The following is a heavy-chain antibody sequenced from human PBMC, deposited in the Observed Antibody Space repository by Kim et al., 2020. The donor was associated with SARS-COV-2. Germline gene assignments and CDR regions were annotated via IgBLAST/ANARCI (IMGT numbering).Heavy chain of an antibody. Sequence: ASVKVSCKASGYKFTSYDINWVRQATGQGLEWMGWMNPNSGNTGYAQKFQGRVTMTRNTSISTAYMELSSLKSEDTAVYLCARGPTVSDHFHYYYMDVWGKGTTVTVSS. CDR1: GYKFTSYD. J-gene: IGHJ6*03. CDR3: ARGPTVSDHFHYYYMDV. V-gene: IGHV1-8*01. CDR2: MNPNSGNT. D-gene: IGHD4-4*01.